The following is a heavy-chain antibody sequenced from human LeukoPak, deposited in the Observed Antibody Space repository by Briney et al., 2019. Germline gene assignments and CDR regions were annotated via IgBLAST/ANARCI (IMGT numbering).Heavy chain of an antibody. CDR3: ARGVLEWFNWFDP. J-gene: IGHJ5*02. Sequence: ASVKVSCKASGYTFTSYDINWVRQATGQGLEWMGWMNPNSGNTGYAQKFQGRVTMTRNTSISTAYMELSRLRSEDTAVYYCARGVLEWFNWFDPWGQGTLVTVSS. CDR2: MNPNSGNT. CDR1: GYTFTSYD. V-gene: IGHV1-8*01. D-gene: IGHD3-3*01.